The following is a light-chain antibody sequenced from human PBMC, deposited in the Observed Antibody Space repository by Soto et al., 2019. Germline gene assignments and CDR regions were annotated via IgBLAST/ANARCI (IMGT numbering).Light chain of an antibody. Sequence: EIVMTQSPATLSVSPLERATLXGRTGEGFTTNFAWYQQKSGQSPRLLIYDVSIRATGVPARFSGTGSETDFTLTISGLQSEDSAVYFCQQYNNWPFSFGQGTRLEMK. CDR3: QQYNNWPFS. V-gene: IGKV3-15*01. J-gene: IGKJ5*01. CDR2: DVS. CDR1: EGFTTN.